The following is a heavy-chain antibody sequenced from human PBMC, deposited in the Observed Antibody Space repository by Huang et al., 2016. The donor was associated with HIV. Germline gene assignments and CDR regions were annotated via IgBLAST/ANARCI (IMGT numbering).Heavy chain of an antibody. J-gene: IGHJ6*03. V-gene: IGHV4-39*01. Sequence: QVKLQESGPGLVKSSETLSLTCTVSGASISSASYYWGWIRQPPGKGLEWIGTIYHAETTYYSPDLKSRVSMSVDTAENQVSLRLRSVTAADTAVYFCARHWEGSVYYYYYIDVWGPGTTVTVAS. D-gene: IGHD1-26*01. CDR2: IYHAETT. CDR1: GASISSASYY. CDR3: ARHWEGSVYYYYYIDV.